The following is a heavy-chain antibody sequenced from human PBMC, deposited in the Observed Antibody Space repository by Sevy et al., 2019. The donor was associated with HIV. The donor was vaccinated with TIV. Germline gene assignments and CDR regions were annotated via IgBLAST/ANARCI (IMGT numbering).Heavy chain of an antibody. CDR2: INHSGST. D-gene: IGHD3-3*01. Sequence: SETLSLTCAVYGGSFSAYYWTWIRQPPGKGLEWIAEINHSGSTTYNPSLTSRVTISVDTSKNQFSLKLNSVTAADTAVYYCAGGAYYDFWNGYYSWGQGTLVTVSS. J-gene: IGHJ4*02. CDR1: GGSFSAYY. CDR3: AGGAYYDFWNGYYS. V-gene: IGHV4-34*01.